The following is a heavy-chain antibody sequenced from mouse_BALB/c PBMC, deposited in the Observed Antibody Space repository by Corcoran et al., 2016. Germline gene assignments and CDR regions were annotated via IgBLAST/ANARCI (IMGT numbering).Heavy chain of an antibody. J-gene: IGHJ3*01. CDR3: ARSYYGSSWFAY. CDR2: INPNNGGT. CDR1: GYTFTDYN. D-gene: IGHD1-1*01. V-gene: IGHV1-18*01. Sequence: EVLLQQSGPELVKPGASVKIPCKASGYTFTDYNMHWVKQSHGKSLEWIGDINPNNGGTIYNQKFKGKATLTVDKSSSTAYMELRSLTSEDTAVYYCARSYYGSSWFAYWGQGTLVTVSA.